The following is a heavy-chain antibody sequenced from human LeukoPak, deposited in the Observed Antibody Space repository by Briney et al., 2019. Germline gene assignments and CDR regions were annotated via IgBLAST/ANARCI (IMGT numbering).Heavy chain of an antibody. CDR1: GFTFSSYW. V-gene: IGHV3-74*01. Sequence: GGSLRLSCAASGFTFSSYWMHWVRQAPGQELVWVSLINTDGSSATYADSVKGRFTISRDNARNTLYLQMNSLRAEDTAVYYCTRQMPAIRYFDFWGQGTLVTVSS. J-gene: IGHJ4*02. D-gene: IGHD5-24*01. CDR2: INTDGSSA. CDR3: TRQMPAIRYFDF.